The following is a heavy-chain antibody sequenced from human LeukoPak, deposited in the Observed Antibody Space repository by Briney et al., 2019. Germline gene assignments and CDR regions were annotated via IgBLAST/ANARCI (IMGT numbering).Heavy chain of an antibody. J-gene: IGHJ6*02. CDR2: VGVRGVKT. CDR1: GFTFSSSA. Sequence: GGSLRLSCAASGFTFSSSAMSWVRQAPGKGLEWVSGVGVRGVKTFYADSVKGRFTVSRDNAKSTVFLQMNSLRPEDSAVYYCAKIVVPAAYYFYGMDVWGQGTTVTVSS. D-gene: IGHD2-2*01. V-gene: IGHV3-23*01. CDR3: AKIVVPAAYYFYGMDV.